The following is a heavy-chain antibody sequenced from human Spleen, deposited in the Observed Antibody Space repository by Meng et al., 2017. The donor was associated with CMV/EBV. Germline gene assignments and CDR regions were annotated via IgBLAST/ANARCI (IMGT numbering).Heavy chain of an antibody. CDR1: GYMFSTYA. J-gene: IGHJ6*02. Sequence: ASVKVSCKASGYMFSTYAISWLRQAPGQGPEWMGWISTNRGYTKYAQGLQGRVTMTTDTYTSTAYMELRSLKSDDKAVYYCARLCSGERGTNSNYFYGMDVWGQGTTVTVSS. D-gene: IGHD4/OR15-4a*01. CDR3: ARLCSGERGTNSNYFYGMDV. V-gene: IGHV1-18*01. CDR2: ISTNRGYT.